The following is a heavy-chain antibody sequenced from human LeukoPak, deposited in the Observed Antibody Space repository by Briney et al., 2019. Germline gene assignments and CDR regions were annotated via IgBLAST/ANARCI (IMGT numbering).Heavy chain of an antibody. CDR1: GYTFTGYY. J-gene: IGHJ4*02. D-gene: IGHD3-10*01. CDR3: ARVNGGLLWFGELDYFDY. Sequence: GASVKVSCKASGYTFTGYYMHWVRQAPGQGLEWMGWINPNSGGTNYAQKFQGRVTMTRDTSISTAYMELSRLRSDDTAVYYCARVNGGLLWFGELDYFDYWGQGTLVTVSS. CDR2: INPNSGGT. V-gene: IGHV1-2*02.